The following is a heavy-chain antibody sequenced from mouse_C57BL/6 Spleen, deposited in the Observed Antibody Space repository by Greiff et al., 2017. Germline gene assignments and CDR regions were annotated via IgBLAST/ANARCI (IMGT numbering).Heavy chain of an antibody. V-gene: IGHV1-80*01. CDR2: IYPGDGDT. D-gene: IGHD2-5*01. J-gene: IGHJ4*01. CDR3: ARSRSNYPNAMGC. CDR1: GYAFSSYW. Sequence: VQLLQSGAELVKPGASVKISCKASGYAFSSYWMNWVRQRPGKGLEWIGQIYPGDGDTNYNGKVKGKVTLAADKPSSAAYMQLSSLTSEDSAVYSCARSRSNYPNAMGCWGQGATVTVSS.